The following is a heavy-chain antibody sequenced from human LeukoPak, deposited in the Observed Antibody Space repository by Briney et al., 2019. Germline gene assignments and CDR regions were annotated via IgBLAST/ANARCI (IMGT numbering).Heavy chain of an antibody. CDR3: AKGGLLGPTTRHDLTRHDAFDI. CDR2: TDTSGRYV. CDR1: GFTFSNYG. Sequence: NPGGSLRLSCAASGFTFSNYGVNWVRQAPGKGLEWVSFTDTSGRYVYYGDSVKGRFTISRDNAENLLFLQMNGLRAEDTAVFYCAKGGLLGPTTRHDLTRHDAFDIRGQGTMVTVSS. V-gene: IGHV3-21*04. D-gene: IGHD1-26*01. J-gene: IGHJ3*02.